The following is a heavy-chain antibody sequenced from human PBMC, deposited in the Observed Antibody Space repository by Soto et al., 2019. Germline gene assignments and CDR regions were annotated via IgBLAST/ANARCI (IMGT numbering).Heavy chain of an antibody. CDR1: GFTFSSYA. CDR2: ISGSGGST. CDR3: AKDQVGNYGDYGYYFDY. D-gene: IGHD4-17*01. Sequence: EVQLLESGGGLVQPGGSLRLSCAASGFTFSSYAMSWVRQAPGKGLEWVSAISGSGGSTYYADSVKGRFTISRDNSKNTLYLQMNSLRAEDTAVYYCAKDQVGNYGDYGYYFDYWGQGTLVTVSS. V-gene: IGHV3-23*01. J-gene: IGHJ4*02.